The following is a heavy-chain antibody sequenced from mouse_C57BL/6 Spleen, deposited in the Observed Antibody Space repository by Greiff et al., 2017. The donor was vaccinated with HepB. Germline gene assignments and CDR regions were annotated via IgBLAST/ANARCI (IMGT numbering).Heavy chain of an antibody. CDR1: GFNIKDYY. V-gene: IGHV14-2*01. CDR3: ARSPITTVDWWFAY. J-gene: IGHJ3*01. CDR2: IDPEDGET. D-gene: IGHD1-1*01. Sequence: VQLKESGAELVKPGASVKLSCTASGFNIKDYYMHWVKQRTEQGLEWIGRIDPEDGETKYAPKFQGKATITADTSSNTAYLLLSSLTSEDTAVYYCARSPITTVDWWFAYWGQGTLVTVSA.